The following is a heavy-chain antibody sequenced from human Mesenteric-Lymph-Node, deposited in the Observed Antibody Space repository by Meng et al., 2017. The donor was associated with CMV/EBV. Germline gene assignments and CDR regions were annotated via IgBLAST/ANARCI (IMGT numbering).Heavy chain of an antibody. J-gene: IGHJ5*02. CDR3: ARGRFNDCSGGSCEYTYNWFDP. CDR1: YD. V-gene: IGHV1-8*01. D-gene: IGHD2-15*01. Sequence: YDINWVRQATGQGLEWMGWMNPNSGNPGYAQKFQGRVTVTRNTSIGTAYMELSSLRSEDTAVYYCARGRFNDCSGGSCEYTYNWFDPWGQGTLVTVSS. CDR2: MNPNSGNP.